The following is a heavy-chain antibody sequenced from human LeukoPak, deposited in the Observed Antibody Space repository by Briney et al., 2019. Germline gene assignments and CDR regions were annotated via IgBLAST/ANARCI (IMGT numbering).Heavy chain of an antibody. CDR1: GFTFSSSA. CDR2: ISGSGSGGST. V-gene: IGHV3-23*01. CDR3: AKFPRVVINEYYFDY. J-gene: IGHJ4*02. Sequence: GGSLRLSCAASGFTFSSSAMSWVRQAPGKGLEWVSSISGSGSGGSTYYADSVKGRFTISRDNSKNTLYLQMNSLRAEDTAVYYCAKFPRVVINEYYFDYWGQGTLVTVSS. D-gene: IGHD3-22*01.